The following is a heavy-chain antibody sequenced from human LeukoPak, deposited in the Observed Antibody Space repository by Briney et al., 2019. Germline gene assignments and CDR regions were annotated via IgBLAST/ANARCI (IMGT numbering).Heavy chain of an antibody. D-gene: IGHD2-15*01. Sequence: GGSLRLSCAASGFTVSNNYMGWVRQAPGKGLEWVAVISYDGSNKYYADSVKGRFTISRDNSKNTLYLQMNSLRAEDTAVYYCAKDGLYVGPWGQGTLVTVSS. CDR1: GFTVSNNY. CDR2: ISYDGSNK. CDR3: AKDGLYVGP. J-gene: IGHJ5*02. V-gene: IGHV3-30*18.